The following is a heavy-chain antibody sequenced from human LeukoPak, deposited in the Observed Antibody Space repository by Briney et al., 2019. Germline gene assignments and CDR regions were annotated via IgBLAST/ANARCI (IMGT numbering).Heavy chain of an antibody. D-gene: IGHD5-18*01. V-gene: IGHV4-4*07. Sequence: PSETLSLTCTVSGGSISSYYWSWIRQPAGKGLGWIGRIYTSGSTNYNPSLKSRVTISVDTSKNQFSLKLTSVTAADTAVYYCARTTEGGYTYGYFYYYYMDVWGKGTTVTISS. CDR3: ARTTEGGYTYGYFYYYYMDV. CDR1: GGSISSYY. J-gene: IGHJ6*03. CDR2: IYTSGST.